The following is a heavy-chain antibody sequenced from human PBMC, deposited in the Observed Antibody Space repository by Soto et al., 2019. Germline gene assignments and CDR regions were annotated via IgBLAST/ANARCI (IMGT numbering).Heavy chain of an antibody. V-gene: IGHV3-48*02. CDR1: ELTFSSYS. J-gene: IGHJ4*02. CDR3: ARGPYDFWSGRLDS. D-gene: IGHD3-3*01. Sequence: GGSLRLSCAASELTFSSYSMNWVRRAPGEGLEWLSYISSSSSTIYYADSVKGRFTISRDNAKKSLYLQMNSLRDEDTAVYYCARGPYDFWSGRLDSWGQGTLVTVSS. CDR2: ISSSSSTI.